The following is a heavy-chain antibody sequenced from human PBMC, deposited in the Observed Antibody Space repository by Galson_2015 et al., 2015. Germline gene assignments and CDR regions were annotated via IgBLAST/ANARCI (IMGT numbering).Heavy chain of an antibody. CDR1: GFTFSSYA. CDR3: ARGSYSYGLADGFDI. CDR2: ISGGGGGT. Sequence: SLRLSCAASGFTFSSYAMSWVRQAPGKGLERVSTISGGGGGTFCADSVKGRFTISRDNSKNTLYLQMNSLRAEDTAVYYCARGSYSYGLADGFDIWGQGTMVSVSS. J-gene: IGHJ3*02. D-gene: IGHD5-18*01. V-gene: IGHV3-23*01.